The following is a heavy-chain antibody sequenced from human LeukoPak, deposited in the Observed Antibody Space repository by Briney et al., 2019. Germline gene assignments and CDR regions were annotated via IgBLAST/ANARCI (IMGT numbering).Heavy chain of an antibody. CDR3: ARDAGHQLSRRNYYAMDV. J-gene: IGHJ6*02. Sequence: SETLSLTCTVSGASISSSSYYWGWIRQPPGKGLEWIGSIYYGGSTYYNPSLKSRVTISVDTSKNQFSLKVNSVTAADTAVYYCARDAGHQLSRRNYYAMDVWGQGTTVTVSS. CDR1: GASISSSSYY. CDR2: IYYGGST. V-gene: IGHV4-39*07. D-gene: IGHD2-2*01.